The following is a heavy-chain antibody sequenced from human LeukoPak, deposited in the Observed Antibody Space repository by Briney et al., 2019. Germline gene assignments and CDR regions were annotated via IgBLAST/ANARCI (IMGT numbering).Heavy chain of an antibody. CDR1: GGSFSGYY. CDR2: INHSGST. J-gene: IGHJ4*02. V-gene: IGHV4-34*01. D-gene: IGHD4-17*01. CDR3: ARRGYGLVDY. Sequence: SETLSLTCAVYGGSFSGYYWSWIRQPPGKGLERIGEINHSGSTNYNPSLKSRVTISVDTSKNQFSLKLSSVTAADTAVYYCARRGYGLVDYWGQGTLVTVSS.